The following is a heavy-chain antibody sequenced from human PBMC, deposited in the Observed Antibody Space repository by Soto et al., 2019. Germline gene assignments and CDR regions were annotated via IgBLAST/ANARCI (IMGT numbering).Heavy chain of an antibody. CDR3: ARSTFGGVVHNNYYYYGMDV. J-gene: IGHJ6*02. CDR1: GYSFTSYW. Sequence: GESLKISCKGSGYSFTSYWISWVRQMPGKGLEWMGRIDPSDSYTNYSPSFQGHVTISADKSISTAYLQWSSLKASDTAMYYCARSTFGGVVHNNYYYYGMDVWGQGTTVTVSS. CDR2: IDPSDSYT. V-gene: IGHV5-10-1*01. D-gene: IGHD3-16*01.